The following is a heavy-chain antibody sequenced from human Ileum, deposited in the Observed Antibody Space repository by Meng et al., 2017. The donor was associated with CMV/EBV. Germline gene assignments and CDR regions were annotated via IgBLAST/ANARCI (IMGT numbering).Heavy chain of an antibody. Sequence: GESLKISCAASGFTFSSYSMNWVRQAPGTGLEWVSSISSSSSFNYYADSVEGLFTISRDNAKNSLYLQMNSLSAEDTAVYYCARDGRKVLAASCYYYGMDVWGQGTTVTVSS. CDR1: GFTFSSYS. CDR2: ISSSSSFN. D-gene: IGHD6-13*01. J-gene: IGHJ6*02. V-gene: IGHV3-21*01. CDR3: ARDGRKVLAASCYYYGMDV.